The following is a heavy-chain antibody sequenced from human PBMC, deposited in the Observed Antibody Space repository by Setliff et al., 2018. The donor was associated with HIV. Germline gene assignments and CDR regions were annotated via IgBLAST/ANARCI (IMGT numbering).Heavy chain of an antibody. V-gene: IGHV1-2*02. Sequence: GASVKVSCKTSGYTFTDYYIHWVRQAPGQGLEWMGWINPKNGGTNYAQKFQGKVTMTRNTSISTAYLDLHRLISDDTAIYYCAKESSDWSPRGANSWGQGTLVTVSS. J-gene: IGHJ4*02. CDR3: AKESSDWSPRGANS. CDR1: GYTFTDYY. CDR2: INPKNGGT. D-gene: IGHD3-9*01.